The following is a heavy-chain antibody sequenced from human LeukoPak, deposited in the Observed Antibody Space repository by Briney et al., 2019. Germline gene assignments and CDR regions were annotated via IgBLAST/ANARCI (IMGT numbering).Heavy chain of an antibody. J-gene: IGHJ4*02. Sequence: GASVKVSCKASGGTFSSYAISWVRQAPGQGLEWMGGIIPIFGTANYAQKFQGRVTITADESTSTAYMELSSLRSEDTAVYYCARDGAVAGKAGLDYWGQGTLVTVSS. CDR3: ARDGAVAGKAGLDY. V-gene: IGHV1-69*13. CDR1: GGTFSSYA. CDR2: IIPIFGTA. D-gene: IGHD6-19*01.